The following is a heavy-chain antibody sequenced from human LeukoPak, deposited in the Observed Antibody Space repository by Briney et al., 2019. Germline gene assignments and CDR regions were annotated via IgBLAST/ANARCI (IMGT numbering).Heavy chain of an antibody. CDR2: IRNDGRNK. V-gene: IGHV3-30*02. Sequence: GGSLRLSCAVSGFSFSDYAMHWVRQAPGKGLEWLTFIRNDGRNKYYADSLKGRFTISRDDSKNTLYLQMNSLRAEDTAVYYCAKEAFVKSGYYPLDYWGQGTLVTVSS. CDR1: GFSFSDYA. J-gene: IGHJ4*02. CDR3: AKEAFVKSGYYPLDY. D-gene: IGHD3-22*01.